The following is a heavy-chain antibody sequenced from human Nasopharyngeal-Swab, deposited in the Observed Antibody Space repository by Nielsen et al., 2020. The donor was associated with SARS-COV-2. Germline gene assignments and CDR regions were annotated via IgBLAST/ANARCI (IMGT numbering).Heavy chain of an antibody. Sequence: KVSCKASGYNFATYWIGWVRQMPGEGLRWMGLIYPGDSDTRYSPSLQGQVTISADRSITTAYLQWSSLKASDTAMYYCARLPMRAASGRGASDIWGQGTMVTVSS. D-gene: IGHD6-13*01. J-gene: IGHJ3*02. V-gene: IGHV5-51*01. CDR3: ARLPMRAASGRGASDI. CDR2: IYPGDSDT. CDR1: GYNFATYW.